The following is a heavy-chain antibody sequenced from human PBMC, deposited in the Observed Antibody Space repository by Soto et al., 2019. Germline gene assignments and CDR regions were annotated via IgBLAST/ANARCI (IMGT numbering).Heavy chain of an antibody. V-gene: IGHV4-4*02. J-gene: IGHJ4*02. CDR3: ARANYDFWSGYSGNFDY. CDR2: IYRTGST. Sequence: LSLTCAVSGGSFTSNNWWTWVRQPPGQGLEWIGEIYRTGSTNYNPSLKSRVTISLDKSENQFSLKLSSVTAADTAVYYCARANYDFWSGYSGNFDYWGQGTLVTVSS. D-gene: IGHD3-3*01. CDR1: GGSFTSNNW.